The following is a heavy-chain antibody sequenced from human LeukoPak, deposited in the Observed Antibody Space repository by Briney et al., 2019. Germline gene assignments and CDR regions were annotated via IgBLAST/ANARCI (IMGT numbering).Heavy chain of an antibody. V-gene: IGHV3-30-3*01. CDR3: ARAGSPTQNWFDP. D-gene: IGHD6-19*01. Sequence: GRSLRLSCAASGFSFSTYTLHWVRQAPAKGLEWVAVISFDGNTKLYADSVKGRFTISRDDSKSTLYLQMNSLRPEDTAVYYCARAGSPTQNWFDPWGQGTLVTVSS. J-gene: IGHJ5*02. CDR2: ISFDGNTK. CDR1: GFSFSTYT.